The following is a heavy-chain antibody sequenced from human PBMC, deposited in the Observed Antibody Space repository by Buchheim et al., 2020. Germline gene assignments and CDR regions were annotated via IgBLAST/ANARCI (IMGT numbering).Heavy chain of an antibody. CDR1: GFTFSSYG. CDR3: AKPHCSGGSCYSWEFDY. D-gene: IGHD2-15*01. Sequence: QVQLVESGGGVVQPGRSLRLSCAASGFTFSSYGMHWVRQAPGKGLEWVAVIWYDGSNKYYADSVKGRFTISRDNSKNTLYLQMNSLRAEDTAVYYCAKPHCSGGSCYSWEFDYWGQGTL. CDR2: IWYDGSNK. J-gene: IGHJ4*02. V-gene: IGHV3-33*06.